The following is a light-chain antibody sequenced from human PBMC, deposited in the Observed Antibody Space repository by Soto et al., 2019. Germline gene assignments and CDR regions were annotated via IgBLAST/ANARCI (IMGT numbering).Light chain of an antibody. V-gene: IGKV3-11*01. Sequence: IVLIQSASTLSLSPRERATLSCRASQSVGSYLAWYQHKPGQAPRLLISDASNRATGIPARFSGSGSETDFTLTISSLEPEDSAVYYCQQRSNWPSLTFGGGTKVDIK. CDR3: QQRSNWPSLT. CDR2: DAS. CDR1: QSVGSY. J-gene: IGKJ4*01.